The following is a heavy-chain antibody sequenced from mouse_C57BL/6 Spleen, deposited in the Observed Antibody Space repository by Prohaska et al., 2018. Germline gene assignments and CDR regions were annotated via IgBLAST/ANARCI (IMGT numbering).Heavy chain of an antibody. D-gene: IGHD2-2*01. Sequence: EVQLLETGGGLVQPGGSRGLSCEGSGFTFSGFWMSWVRQTPGKTLEWIGDINSDGSGINYAPSIKDRFTIFRDNDKSTLYLQMSNVRSEDTAKYFCMRDNGYYWHFDVWGTGTTVTVSS. V-gene: IGHV11-2*01. CDR2: INSDGSGI. J-gene: IGHJ1*03. CDR3: MRDNGYYWHFDV. CDR1: GFTFSGFW.